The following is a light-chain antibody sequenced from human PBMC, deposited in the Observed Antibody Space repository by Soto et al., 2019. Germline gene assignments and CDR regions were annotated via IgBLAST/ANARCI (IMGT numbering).Light chain of an antibody. J-gene: IGKJ4*01. CDR1: QGISNY. CDR3: LQYNNYPLH. V-gene: IGKV1-17*03. CDR2: GAS. Sequence: DIQMSQSPSAMSASVVGRATITCRASQGISNYLAWFQQKPGKVPKRLLYGASRLQSGFPSRFSGSGSGTEFTLTISSLQPEDFATYYCLQYNNYPLHFGGGTKVDIK.